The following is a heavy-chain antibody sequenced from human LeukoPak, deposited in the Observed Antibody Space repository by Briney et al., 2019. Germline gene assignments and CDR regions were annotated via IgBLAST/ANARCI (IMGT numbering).Heavy chain of an antibody. J-gene: IGHJ6*02. V-gene: IGHV3-30*03. CDR2: ISYDGSNK. D-gene: IGHD4-11*01. Sequence: PGGSLRLSCAASGFTFSSYAMSWVRQAPGKGLEWVAVISYDGSNKYYADSVKGRFTISRDNSKNTLYLQMNSLRAEDTAVYCAILGDDYSNYYYYGMDVWGQGTTVTVSS. CDR1: GFTFSSYA. CDR3: ILGDDYSNYYYYGMDV.